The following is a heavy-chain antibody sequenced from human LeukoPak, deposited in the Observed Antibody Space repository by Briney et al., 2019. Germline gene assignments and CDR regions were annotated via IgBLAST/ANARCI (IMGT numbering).Heavy chain of an antibody. CDR1: GFSLSGYA. CDR2: ISSSRSFI. CDR3: ARDRGGSGWYYFDY. J-gene: IGHJ4*02. V-gene: IGHV3-21*01. D-gene: IGHD6-19*01. Sequence: GGSLRLSCVASGFSLSGYAMNWVRQAPGKGLEWVSSISSSRSFIYYTDSVKGRFTISRDNAKNTLYLQMNSLRAEDTALYYCARDRGGSGWYYFDYWGQGTLVTVSS.